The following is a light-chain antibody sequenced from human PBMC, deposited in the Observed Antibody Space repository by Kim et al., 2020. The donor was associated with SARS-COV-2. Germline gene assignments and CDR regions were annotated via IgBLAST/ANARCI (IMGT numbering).Light chain of an antibody. CDR2: RNN. Sequence: PGQRVTMSCSGSSSNIGSNTVNWYRLLPGTAPKRLIYRNNQRPSGVPDRFSGSKSGTSASLAISGLQSEDEADYYCAAWDDSLNGVFGGGTQLTVL. CDR3: AAWDDSLNGV. CDR1: SSNIGSNT. J-gene: IGLJ3*02. V-gene: IGLV1-44*01.